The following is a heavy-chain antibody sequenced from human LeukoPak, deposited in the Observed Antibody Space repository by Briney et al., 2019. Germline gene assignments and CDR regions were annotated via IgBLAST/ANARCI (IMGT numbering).Heavy chain of an antibody. CDR2: IYHSGST. CDR1: GYSISSGYY. J-gene: IGHJ5*02. CDR3: ARELRLALDP. Sequence: AETLSLTCTVSGYSISSGYYWGCIRQPPGKGLEWIGSIYHSGSTYYNPSLKSRVTISVDTSKNQFSLKLSSVTAADTAVYYCARELRLALDPWGQGTLVTVSP. V-gene: IGHV4-38-2*02. D-gene: IGHD6-19*01.